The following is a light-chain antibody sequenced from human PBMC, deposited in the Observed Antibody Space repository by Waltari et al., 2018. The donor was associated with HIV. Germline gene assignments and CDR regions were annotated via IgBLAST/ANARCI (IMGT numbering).Light chain of an antibody. V-gene: IGLV2-14*01. J-gene: IGLJ3*02. CDR1: VTDIDVYNF. CDR3: SSYTRNHSLV. Sequence: HSALTQPASVSGSPGQSITISCSGTVTDIDVYNFVSWYRQYPGLAPQLVLYGVSSRPSGVSLRFSGSKSGDTASLTISGLEAEDEAHYYCSSYTRNHSLVFGGGTKLTV. CDR2: GVS.